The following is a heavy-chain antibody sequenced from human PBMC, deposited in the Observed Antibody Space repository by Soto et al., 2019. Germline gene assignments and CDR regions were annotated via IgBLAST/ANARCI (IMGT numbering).Heavy chain of an antibody. CDR2: IYSGGST. V-gene: IGHV3-53*01. CDR1: GFTVSSNY. Sequence: GGSLRLSCAASGFTVSSNYMSWVRQAPGKGLEWVSVIYSGGSTYYADSVKGRFTISRDNSKNTLYLQMNSLRAEDTAVYYCASYPILADYYYYYGMDVWGQGTTVTVSS. CDR3: ASYPILADYYYYYGMDV. J-gene: IGHJ6*02. D-gene: IGHD3-16*02.